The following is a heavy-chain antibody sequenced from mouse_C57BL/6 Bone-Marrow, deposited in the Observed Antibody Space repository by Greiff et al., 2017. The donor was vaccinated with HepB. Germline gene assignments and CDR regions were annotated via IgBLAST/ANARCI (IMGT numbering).Heavy chain of an antibody. J-gene: IGHJ1*03. V-gene: IGHV1-50*01. CDR1: GYTFTSYW. CDR3: AHYYGSSYDWYFDV. D-gene: IGHD1-1*01. CDR2: IDPSDSYT. Sequence: VQLQQPGAELVKPGASVKLSCKASGYTFTSYWMQWVKQRPGQGLEWIGEIDPSDSYTNYNQKFKGKATLTVDTSSSTAYMQLSSLTSEDSAVYYCAHYYGSSYDWYFDVWGTGTTVTVSS.